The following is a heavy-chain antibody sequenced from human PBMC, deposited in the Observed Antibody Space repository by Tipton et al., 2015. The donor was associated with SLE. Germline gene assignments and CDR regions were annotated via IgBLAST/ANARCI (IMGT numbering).Heavy chain of an antibody. Sequence: TLSLTCTVPGGSISSYYWSWIRQPAGKGLEWIGLIYTSGSTNYNPSLKSRVTISVDTSKNQFSLKLSSVTAADTAVYYCARDADYSKVLDYWGQGTLVTVSS. CDR3: ARDADYSKVLDY. V-gene: IGHV4-4*07. D-gene: IGHD4-11*01. J-gene: IGHJ4*02. CDR1: GGSISSYY. CDR2: IYTSGST.